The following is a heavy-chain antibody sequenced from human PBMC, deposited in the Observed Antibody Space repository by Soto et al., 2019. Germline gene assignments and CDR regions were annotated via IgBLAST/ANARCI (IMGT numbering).Heavy chain of an antibody. J-gene: IGHJ1*01. D-gene: IGHD3-22*01. V-gene: IGHV3-53*01. CDR3: ARDRVESGYPEYFQH. Sequence: EVQLVESGGGLIQPGGSLRLSCAASGFTDSSNYMSWVRQAPGKGLEWVSVIYSGGSTYYADSVKGRFTISRDNSKTTLYLQMNSLRAEDTAVYYCARDRVESGYPEYFQHWGQGTLVTVSS. CDR1: GFTDSSNY. CDR2: IYSGGST.